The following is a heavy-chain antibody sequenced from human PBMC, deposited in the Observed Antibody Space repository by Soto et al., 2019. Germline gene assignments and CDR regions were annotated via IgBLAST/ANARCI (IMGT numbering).Heavy chain of an antibody. J-gene: IGHJ2*01. V-gene: IGHV3-23*01. CDR1: GLTFSSYA. D-gene: IGHD2-2*01. Sequence: EVQLLESGGGLVQPGGSLRLSCAASGLTFSSYAMSWVRQAPGKGLEWVSAISGSGGSTYYADSVKGRFTISRDNSKNTLYLQMNSLRAEDTAVYYCAKGGGSTSPSAGWYFDLWGRGTLVTVSS. CDR2: ISGSGGST. CDR3: AKGGGSTSPSAGWYFDL.